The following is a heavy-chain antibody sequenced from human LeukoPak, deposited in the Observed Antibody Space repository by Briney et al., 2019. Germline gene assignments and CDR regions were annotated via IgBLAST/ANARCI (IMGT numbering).Heavy chain of an antibody. D-gene: IGHD3-16*01. CDR3: ATDNYGTLDY. CDR2: IDPRSGGT. CDR1: GYTFTDYY. Sequence: ASVKVSCKASGYTFTDYYIHWVRRAPGQGLEWMGWIDPRSGGTRCTQKSQGRVTMTRDTSISTVYLDLSGLTFDDTAVYYCATDNYGTLDYWGQGTLVTVSS. J-gene: IGHJ4*02. V-gene: IGHV1-2*02.